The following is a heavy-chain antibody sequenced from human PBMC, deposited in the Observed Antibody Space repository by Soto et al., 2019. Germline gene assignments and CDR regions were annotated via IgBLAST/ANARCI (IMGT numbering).Heavy chain of an antibody. J-gene: IGHJ5*02. V-gene: IGHV4-30-4*01. D-gene: IGHD1-26*01. CDR2: IYHSGST. CDR1: GDSISSVDHY. Sequence: SETLSLICTVSGDSISSVDHYWSWIRQPPGKGLEWMGYIYHSGSTHYNPSLNSRLTISIDTSTNRFSLNLTSVTAADTAVYFCARLRWETENNWFDPWGQGALVTVSS. CDR3: ARLRWETENNWFDP.